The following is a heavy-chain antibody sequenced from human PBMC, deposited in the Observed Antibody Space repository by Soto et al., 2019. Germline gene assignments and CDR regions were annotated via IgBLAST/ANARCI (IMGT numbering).Heavy chain of an antibody. Sequence: QVQLQESGPGLVKPSETLSLTCTVSGGSISSYYWSWIRQPPGKGLEWIGYIYYSGSTNYNPSLKRRVTISVDTSKSQFSLKLSSVTAADTDVYYCARSGARYYYYMDVWGKGTKVTVSS. V-gene: IGHV4-59*01. CDR1: GGSISSYY. D-gene: IGHD3-10*01. CDR3: ARSGARYYYYMDV. J-gene: IGHJ6*03. CDR2: IYYSGST.